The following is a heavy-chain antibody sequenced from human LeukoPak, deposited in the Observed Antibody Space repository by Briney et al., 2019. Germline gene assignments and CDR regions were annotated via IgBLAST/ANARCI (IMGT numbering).Heavy chain of an antibody. J-gene: IGHJ6*02. D-gene: IGHD2-2*02. CDR1: GYTFTNYG. CDR2: IIPIFGTA. V-gene: IGHV1-69*13. Sequence: ASVKVSCKASGYTFTNYGISWVRQAPGQGLEWMGGIIPIFGTANYAQKFQGRVTVTADESTSTAYMELSSLRSEDTAVYYCARDEDCSSTSCYIHYYGMDVWGQGTTVTVSS. CDR3: ARDEDCSSTSCYIHYYGMDV.